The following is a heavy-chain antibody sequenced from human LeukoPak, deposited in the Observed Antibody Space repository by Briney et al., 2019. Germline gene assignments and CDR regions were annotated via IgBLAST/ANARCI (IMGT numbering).Heavy chain of an antibody. CDR2: IYYSGST. J-gene: IGHJ5*02. D-gene: IGHD4-11*01. CDR1: GGSISGSTYY. CDR3: ARHFGDYSRRGFDP. V-gene: IGHV4-39*01. Sequence: SETLSLTCTVSGGSISGSTYYWGWIRQPPGTGLEWIGSIYYSGSTYYNPSLKSRVTISVDTSKNQFSLKLSSVTAADTAVYYCARHFGDYSRRGFDPRGQGTLVTVSS.